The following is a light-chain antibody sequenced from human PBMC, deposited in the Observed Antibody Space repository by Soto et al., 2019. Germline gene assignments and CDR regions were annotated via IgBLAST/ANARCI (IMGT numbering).Light chain of an antibody. CDR2: GES. V-gene: IGKV3D-15*01. J-gene: IGKJ4*01. CDR3: QQYNNWPLT. Sequence: EIVMTQSPASLSVSPGERVTLSCRASQSVNGHLAWYQQKPGQAPRLLILGESTRATGTPARFSGSGSGTDFTLTISSLQSEDFAVYYCQQYNNWPLTVGGGTKVEIK. CDR1: QSVNGH.